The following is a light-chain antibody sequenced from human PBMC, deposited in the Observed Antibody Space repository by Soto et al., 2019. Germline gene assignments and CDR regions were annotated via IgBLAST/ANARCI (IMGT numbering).Light chain of an antibody. CDR2: KAS. J-gene: IGKJ1*01. CDR1: QSISSW. V-gene: IGKV1-5*03. Sequence: IQMTQSPSTLSASVGDRVTITCRASQSISSWLAWYQQKPGKAPKLLIYKASSLESGVPSRFRGAGSETDFTLTINGLQPEDVATYYCQKYNTAPWTFGQGTKVDIX. CDR3: QKYNTAPWT.